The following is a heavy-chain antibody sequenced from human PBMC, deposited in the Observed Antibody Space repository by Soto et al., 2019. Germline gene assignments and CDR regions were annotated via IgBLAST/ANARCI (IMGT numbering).Heavy chain of an antibody. CDR3: ARVFSSGSGWMYYFDF. J-gene: IGHJ4*02. CDR2: IYYTGAT. CDR1: TGSISSGNW. V-gene: IGHV4-4*02. D-gene: IGHD6-25*01. Sequence: QVQLRESGPGLVEASGTLSLTCEVSTGSISSGNWWSWVRQPLGKGLEWIGEIYYTGATNYNPSLKSRITMTIDKSKDHFSLSLRSATAADTAVYYCARVFSSGSGWMYYFDFWGQGTLVSVSS.